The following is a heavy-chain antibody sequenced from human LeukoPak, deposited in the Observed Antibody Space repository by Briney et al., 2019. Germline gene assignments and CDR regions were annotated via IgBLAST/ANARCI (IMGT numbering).Heavy chain of an antibody. CDR3: AKGAAAGLVDWFDP. V-gene: IGHV3-23*01. CDR2: ITGEGAT. CDR1: GFTLTNFA. D-gene: IGHD6-25*01. J-gene: IGHJ5*02. Sequence: PGGSLRLSCAVSGFTLTNFAMMWVRQAPGKGLQWVSRITGEGATYYADSVRGRFMLSRDTSKNALYLQMNSLTAEDTALYYCAKGAAAGLVDWFDPWGQGTLVTVSS.